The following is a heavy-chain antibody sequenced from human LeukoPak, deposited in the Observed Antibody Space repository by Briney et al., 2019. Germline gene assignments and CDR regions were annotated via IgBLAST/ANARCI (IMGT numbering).Heavy chain of an antibody. D-gene: IGHD3-10*01. Sequence: SETLSLTCTVSGGSISYYYWSWIRQPPGKGLEWIGYVYYSGSTNYNPSLRSRVTISVDTSKDQFSLKLTSVTAADTAVYYCAKKYHYGSGTPPGLDYWGQGTLVTVSS. CDR3: AKKYHYGSGTPPGLDY. CDR1: GGSISYYY. V-gene: IGHV4-59*01. CDR2: VYYSGST. J-gene: IGHJ4*02.